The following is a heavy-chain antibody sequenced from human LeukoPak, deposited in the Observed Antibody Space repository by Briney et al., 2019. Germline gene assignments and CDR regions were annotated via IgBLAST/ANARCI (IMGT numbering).Heavy chain of an antibody. V-gene: IGHV3-74*01. J-gene: IGHJ4*02. CDR2: ITNDGSST. CDR3: ARDRGANWNDTAFDY. CDR1: GLTFSSHW. Sequence: GGSLRLSCAASGLTFSSHWMHWVRQAPGKGLVWVSRITNDGSSTTYADSVKGRFTISRDNAKNMLYLQVNSLRAEDTAVYYCARDRGANWNDTAFDYWGQGTLVTVSS. D-gene: IGHD1-1*01.